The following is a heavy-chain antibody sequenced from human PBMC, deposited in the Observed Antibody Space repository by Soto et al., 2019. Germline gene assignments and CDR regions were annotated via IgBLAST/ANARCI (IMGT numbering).Heavy chain of an antibody. CDR2: ISGSGDNT. CDR3: VWQWLVLGAFDI. J-gene: IGHJ3*02. V-gene: IGHV3-23*01. CDR1: GFTFSSYA. Sequence: EVQLLESGGGLVQPGGSLRLSCAASGFTFSSYAMSWVRQAPGKGLVWVSGISGSGDNTYYADSVKGRFTISRDNSKNTLYLQMNSLIAEDTAVYYCVWQWLVLGAFDIWGQGTKVTVSS. D-gene: IGHD6-19*01.